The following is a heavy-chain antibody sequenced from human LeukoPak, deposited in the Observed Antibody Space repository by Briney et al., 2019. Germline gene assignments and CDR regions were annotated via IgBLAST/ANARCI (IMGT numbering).Heavy chain of an antibody. V-gene: IGHV5-51*01. CDR1: GYSFSTYK. CDR3: ARHNFGLDV. J-gene: IGHJ6*02. CDR2: VSPGDPDT. D-gene: IGHD5-24*01. Sequence: GESLQISCQCSGYSFSTYKISWVRQMPGKGLEWMGLVSPGDPDTRYGPSFQGQVTLSADESTNTAYIQWDSLKASDTAVYYCARHNFGLDVWGQGTTVTVSS.